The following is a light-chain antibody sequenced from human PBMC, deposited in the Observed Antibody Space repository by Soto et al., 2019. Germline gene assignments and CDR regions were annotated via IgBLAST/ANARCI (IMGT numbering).Light chain of an antibody. J-gene: IGKJ1*01. V-gene: IGKV3-15*01. CDR3: QQYNDWPPV. CDR1: QSVRSN. CDR2: GAS. Sequence: DTVMTQSPATLSMSPGERATLSCRASQSVRSNLAWYQQKPGQAPRLLFHGASTRATDVPDRFSGSGSGAEFTLTISSLQSEDFAVYYCQQYNDWPPVFGQGTKVEV.